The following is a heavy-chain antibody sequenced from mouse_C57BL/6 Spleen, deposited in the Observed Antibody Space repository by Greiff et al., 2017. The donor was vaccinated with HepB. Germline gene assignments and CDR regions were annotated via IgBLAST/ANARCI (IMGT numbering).Heavy chain of an antibody. CDR2: INPNNGGT. V-gene: IGHV1-26*01. D-gene: IGHD3-2*02. CDR1: GYTFTDYY. CDR3: ASRGTAQDYAMDY. Sequence: VQLQQSGPELVKPGASVKISCKASGYTFTDYYMNWVKQSHGKSLEWIGDINPNNGGTSYNQKFKGKATLTVDKSSSTAYMELRSLTSEDSAVYYCASRGTAQDYAMDYWGQGTSVTVSS. J-gene: IGHJ4*01.